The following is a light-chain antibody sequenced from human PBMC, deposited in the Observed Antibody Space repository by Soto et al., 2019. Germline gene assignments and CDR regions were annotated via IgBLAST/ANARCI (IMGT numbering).Light chain of an antibody. CDR2: DAS. CDR3: QQRRDWPLT. V-gene: IGKV3D-20*02. CDR1: QAVRNNY. Sequence: EFVLSQSPGTLSLSPVERATLSCRASQAVRNNYLAWYQQKPGQAPRLLIYDASNRATGIPDRFSGSGSGTDFTLTISSLKPEDVAIYYCQQRRDWPLTFGGGTKVDIK. J-gene: IGKJ4*01.